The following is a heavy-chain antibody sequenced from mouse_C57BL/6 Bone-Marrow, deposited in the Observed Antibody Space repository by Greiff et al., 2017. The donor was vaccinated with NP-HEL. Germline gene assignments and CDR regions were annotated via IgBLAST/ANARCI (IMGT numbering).Heavy chain of an antibody. J-gene: IGHJ4*01. CDR3: ARLGNGYDENAMDY. D-gene: IGHD2-2*01. V-gene: IGHV1-4*01. CDR1: GYTFTSYT. CDR2: INPSSGYT. Sequence: QVQLKESGAELARPGASVKMSCKASGYTFTSYTMHWVKQRPGQGLEWIGYINPSSGYTKYNQKFKDKATLTADKSSSTAYMQLSSLTSEDSAVYYCARLGNGYDENAMDYWGQGTSVTVSS.